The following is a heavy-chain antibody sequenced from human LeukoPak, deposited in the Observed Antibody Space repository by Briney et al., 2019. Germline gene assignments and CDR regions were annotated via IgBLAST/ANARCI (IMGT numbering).Heavy chain of an antibody. CDR2: IYSGGST. CDR3: AKDYGMMVTDDY. CDR1: GFTVSSNY. J-gene: IGHJ4*02. D-gene: IGHD4-17*01. Sequence: GGSLRLSCAASGFTVSSNYMSWVRQAPGKGLEWVSVIYSGGSTYYADSVKGRFTISRDNSKNTLYLQMNSLRAEDTAVYYCAKDYGMMVTDDYWGQGTLVTVSS. V-gene: IGHV3-66*01.